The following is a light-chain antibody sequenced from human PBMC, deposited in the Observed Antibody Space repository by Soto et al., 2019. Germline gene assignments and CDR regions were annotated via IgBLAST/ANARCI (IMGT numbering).Light chain of an antibody. CDR2: GNN. CDR1: SSNIGAGYE. V-gene: IGLV1-40*01. Sequence: QSVLTQPPSVSGAPGQRVTISCTGSSSNIGAGYEVHWYQQLPGTAPKLLIYGNNNRPSGVPDRISGSKSGTSVSLAITGLRAEDGADYYCLSYDSSLGVVFGGGTKLTVL. CDR3: LSYDSSLGVV. J-gene: IGLJ3*02.